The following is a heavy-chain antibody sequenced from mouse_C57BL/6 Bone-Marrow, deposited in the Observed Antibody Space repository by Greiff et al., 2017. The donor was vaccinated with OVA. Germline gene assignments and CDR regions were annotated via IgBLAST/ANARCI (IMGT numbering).Heavy chain of an antibody. CDR2: ISSGGDYI. CDR3: TRDALYYYGSSFYFDY. CDR1: GFTFSSYA. D-gene: IGHD1-1*01. J-gene: IGHJ2*01. V-gene: IGHV5-9-1*02. Sequence: DVKLQESGEGLVKPGGSLKLSCAASGFTFSSYAMSWVRQTPEKRLEWVAYISSGGDYIYYADTVKGRFTISRDNARNTLYLQMSSLKSEDTAMYYCTRDALYYYGSSFYFDYWGQGTTLTVSS.